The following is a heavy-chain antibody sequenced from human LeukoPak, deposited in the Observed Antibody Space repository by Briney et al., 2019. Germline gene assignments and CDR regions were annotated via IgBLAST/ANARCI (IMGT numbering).Heavy chain of an antibody. CDR1: EFTFSSYS. V-gene: IGHV3-21*01. Sequence: GGSLRLSCAASEFTFSSYSMNWVRQAPGKGLEWVSSISSSSSYIYYADSVKGRFTISRDNAKNSLYLQMNSLRAEDTAVYYCARDPGRYYDSSGYYFDYWGQGTLVTVSS. CDR2: ISSSSSYI. CDR3: ARDPGRYYDSSGYYFDY. J-gene: IGHJ4*02. D-gene: IGHD3-22*01.